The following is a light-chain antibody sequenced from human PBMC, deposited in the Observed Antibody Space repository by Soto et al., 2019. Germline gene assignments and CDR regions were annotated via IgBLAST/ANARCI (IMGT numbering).Light chain of an antibody. CDR3: EQYNSQYT. V-gene: IGKV1-5*03. CDR1: QSISSW. J-gene: IGKJ2*01. Sequence: DIQMTQSPSTLSASVGDRVTITCRASQSISSWLAWYRQKPGKAPKLLIYKATSLESGVPSRFSGSGSGTEFTLTISSLQPDDFATYYCEQYNSQYTFGQGIKLESK. CDR2: KAT.